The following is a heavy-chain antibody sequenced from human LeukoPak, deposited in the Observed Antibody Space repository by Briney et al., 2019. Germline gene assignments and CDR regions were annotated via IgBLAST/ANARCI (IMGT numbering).Heavy chain of an antibody. CDR1: GGSFSGYY. CDR2: INHSGST. V-gene: IGHV4-34*01. J-gene: IGHJ4*02. D-gene: IGHD3-22*01. Sequence: SETLSLTCAVYGGSFSGYYWSWIRQPPGKGLEWIGEINHSGSTNYNPSLKSRVTISVDTSKNQFSLKLSSVTAADTAVYYCARVVYYYDSSGYYEPDYWGQGTLVTVSS. CDR3: ARVVYYYDSSGYYEPDY.